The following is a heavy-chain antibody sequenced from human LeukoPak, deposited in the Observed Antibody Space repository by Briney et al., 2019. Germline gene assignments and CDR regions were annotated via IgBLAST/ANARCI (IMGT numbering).Heavy chain of an antibody. J-gene: IGHJ4*02. V-gene: IGHV4-34*01. CDR3: ARDGDDYGSLDY. CDR1: GGSFSGYY. CDR2: INHSGST. D-gene: IGHD4-17*01. Sequence: SETLSLTRAVYGGSFSGYYWSWIRQPPGKGLEWIGEINHSGSTNYNPSLKSRVTISVDTSKNQFSLKLSSVTAADTAVYYCARDGDDYGSLDYWGQGTLVTVSS.